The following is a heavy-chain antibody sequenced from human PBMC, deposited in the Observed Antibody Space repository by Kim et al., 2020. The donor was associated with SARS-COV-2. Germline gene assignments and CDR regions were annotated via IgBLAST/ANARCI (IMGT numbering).Heavy chain of an antibody. CDR3: ARDRSTVTTADPSS. V-gene: IGHV3-74*01. D-gene: IGHD4-17*01. J-gene: IGHJ5*02. Sequence: AGSVKGRFTIFRDNARNTLSLQMNSLGVGDTAIYYCARDRSTVTTADPSSWGQGTLVTVSS.